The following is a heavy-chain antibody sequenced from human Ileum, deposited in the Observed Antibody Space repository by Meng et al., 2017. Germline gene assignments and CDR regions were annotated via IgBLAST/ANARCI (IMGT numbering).Heavy chain of an antibody. J-gene: IGHJ4*02. CDR1: GGSISFGYV. D-gene: IGHD2-21*01. CDR2: IHHSGST. Sequence: QVPLQESGPGLVKPSGTRALTCAASGGSISFGYVWGWVRQPPGQGLEWIGEIHHSGSTNYNPSLKSRVTLSVDNSNNQFSLSLTSVTAADTAVYYCARNGDYSADHWGQGILVTVSS. V-gene: IGHV4-4*02. CDR3: ARNGDYSADH.